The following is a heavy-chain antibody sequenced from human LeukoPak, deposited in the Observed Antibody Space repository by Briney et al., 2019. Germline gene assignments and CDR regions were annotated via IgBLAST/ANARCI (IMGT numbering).Heavy chain of an antibody. Sequence: GGSLRLSCAASRFTFSTYWMTWVRQAPGKGLEWVANINQHGSEKLYVDSVKGRFTISRDNAKNSLYLQMNGLRAEDTAVYYCARGIAGRPGLDYWGQGTLVTVSS. J-gene: IGHJ4*02. D-gene: IGHD6-6*01. CDR2: INQHGSEK. CDR3: ARGIAGRPGLDY. V-gene: IGHV3-7*01. CDR1: RFTFSTYW.